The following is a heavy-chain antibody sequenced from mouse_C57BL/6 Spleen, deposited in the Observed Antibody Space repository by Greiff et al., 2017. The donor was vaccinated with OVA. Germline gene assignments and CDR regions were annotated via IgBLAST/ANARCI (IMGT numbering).Heavy chain of an antibody. J-gene: IGHJ2*01. CDR3: TRSRGHFDY. V-gene: IGHV1-15*01. CDR1: GYTFTDYE. Sequence: QVQLQQSGAELVRPGASVTLSCKASGYTFTDYEMHWVKQTPVHGLEWIGAIDPETGGTAYNQKFKGKAILTADKSSSTAYMELRSLTSEDSAVYYSTRSRGHFDYWGQGTTLTVSS. D-gene: IGHD3-3*01. CDR2: IDPETGGT.